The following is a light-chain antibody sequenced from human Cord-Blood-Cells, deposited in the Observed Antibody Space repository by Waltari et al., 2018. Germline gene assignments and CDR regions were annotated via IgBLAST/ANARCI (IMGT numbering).Light chain of an antibody. CDR3: QQYGSSIT. Sequence: EIVLTQPPGTLSFAPGEIATLSCRASQSVSSSYLAWYQQKPGQAPRLLIYGASSRATGIPDRFSGSGSGTDFTLTISRLEPEDFAVYYCQQYGSSITFGQGTRLEIK. CDR2: GAS. V-gene: IGKV3-20*01. CDR1: QSVSSSY. J-gene: IGKJ5*01.